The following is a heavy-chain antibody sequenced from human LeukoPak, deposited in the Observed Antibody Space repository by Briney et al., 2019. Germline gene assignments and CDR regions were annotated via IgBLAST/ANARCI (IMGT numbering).Heavy chain of an antibody. CDR2: IYHSGST. CDR1: GGSISSGGYY. D-gene: IGHD2-2*01. V-gene: IGHV4-30-2*01. Sequence: PSETLSLTCTVSGGSISSGGYYWSWIRQPPGKGLEWIGYIYHSGSTYYNPSLKSRVTISVDRSKNQFSLKLSSVTAADTAVYYCARVPSLGVVVPAAMEYWGQGTLVTVSS. CDR3: ARVPSLGVVVPAAMEY. J-gene: IGHJ4*02.